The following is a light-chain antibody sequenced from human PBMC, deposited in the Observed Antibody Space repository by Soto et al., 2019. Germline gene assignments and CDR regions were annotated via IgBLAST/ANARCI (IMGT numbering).Light chain of an antibody. Sequence: QSVLTQPPSASGTPGQRVTISCSGSSSNIGSNTINWYQQLPGTAPKLLIYSNNQRPSGVPDRFSGSKSGTSVSLAISGLQSEDEADYYCATWDDSLSGWVFGGGTQLTVL. CDR3: ATWDDSLSGWV. CDR2: SNN. J-gene: IGLJ3*02. CDR1: SSNIGSNT. V-gene: IGLV1-44*01.